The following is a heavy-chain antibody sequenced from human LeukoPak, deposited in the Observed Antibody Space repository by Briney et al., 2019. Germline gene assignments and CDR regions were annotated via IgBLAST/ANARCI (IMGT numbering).Heavy chain of an antibody. Sequence: GGSLRLSCAVSGITLSNYGMSWVRQAPGKGLEWGAGISDSGGRTNYADSVKGRFTISRDNPKNTLYLQMNSLGAEDTAVYFCAKRGVVIRVILVAFHKEAYYFDSWGQGALVTVSS. V-gene: IGHV3-23*01. CDR2: ISDSGGRT. CDR3: AKRGVVIRVILVAFHKEAYYFDS. CDR1: GITLSNYG. D-gene: IGHD3-22*01. J-gene: IGHJ4*02.